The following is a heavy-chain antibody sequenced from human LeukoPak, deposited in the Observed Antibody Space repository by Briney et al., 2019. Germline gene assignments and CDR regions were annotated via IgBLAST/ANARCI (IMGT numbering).Heavy chain of an antibody. CDR3: ARDGIDSSSWYGWFDP. J-gene: IGHJ5*02. CDR2: MYHNGST. D-gene: IGHD6-13*01. V-gene: IGHV4-39*07. CDR1: GGSISSYSYY. Sequence: PSETLSLTCTVSGGSISSYSYYWGWIRQPPGKGLEWIGSMYHNGSTYYNPSLKSRVTISVDTSKNQFSLKLSSVTAADTAVYYCARDGIDSSSWYGWFDPWGQGTLVTVSS.